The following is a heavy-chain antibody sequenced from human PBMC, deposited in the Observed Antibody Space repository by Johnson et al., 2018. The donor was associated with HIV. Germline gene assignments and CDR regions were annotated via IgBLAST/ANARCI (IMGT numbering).Heavy chain of an antibody. J-gene: IGHJ3*02. CDR2: IYSGGIT. Sequence: VQLVESGGGLVKPGGSLRLSCAASGFTVSSNYMTWVRQAPGKGLEWVSVIYSGGITYYADSVKGRFTISRDNSKNSLYMQMNSLRAEDTAVYYCARCGSGHNSSGYYYYSGAFDIWGQGTMVTVSS. V-gene: IGHV3-66*01. CDR1: GFTVSSNY. CDR3: ARCGSGHNSSGYYYYSGAFDI. D-gene: IGHD3-22*01.